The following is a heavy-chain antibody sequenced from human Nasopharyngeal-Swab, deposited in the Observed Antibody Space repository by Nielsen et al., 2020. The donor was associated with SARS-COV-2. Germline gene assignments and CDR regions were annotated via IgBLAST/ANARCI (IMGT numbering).Heavy chain of an antibody. CDR3: ARLPVLRSSTDAFDV. CDR1: CGPISSGDYY. V-gene: IGHV4-30-4*08. CDR2: IYYSGST. Sequence: SETLSLPCTVSCGPISSGDYYWSWIRQPPGKGLEWIGYIYYSGSTYYNPSLKSRVTISVDTSKNQFSLKLSSVTAADTAVYYCARLPVLRSSTDAFDVWGQGTMVTVSS. J-gene: IGHJ3*01. D-gene: IGHD3-3*01.